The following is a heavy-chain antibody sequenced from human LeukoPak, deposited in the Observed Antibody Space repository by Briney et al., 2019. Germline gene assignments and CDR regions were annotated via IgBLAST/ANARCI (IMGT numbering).Heavy chain of an antibody. CDR2: INSDGNST. D-gene: IGHD6-13*01. Sequence: GGSLRLSCAASGFTFSNYWMHWVRQAPGKGLVWLSRINSDGNSTSYADSVKGRFTISRDNAKNTLYVQMNSLRDEDTAVYYCVRQYRVAAPADYWGQGTLVTVSS. CDR3: VRQYRVAAPADY. V-gene: IGHV3-74*01. CDR1: GFTFSNYW. J-gene: IGHJ4*02.